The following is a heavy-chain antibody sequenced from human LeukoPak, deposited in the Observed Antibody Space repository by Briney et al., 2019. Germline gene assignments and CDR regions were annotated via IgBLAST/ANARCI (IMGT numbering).Heavy chain of an antibody. CDR2: ISSSSSTI. D-gene: IGHD3-10*01. CDR3: ASGSYGSGFYYFYYMDV. CDR1: GFTFSSYS. Sequence: GGSLRLSCAASGFTFSSYSMNWVRQAPGKGLEWVSYISSSSSTIYYADSVKGRFTISRDNAKNSLYLQMNSLRAEDTAVYYCASGSYGSGFYYFYYMDVWGKGTTVTVSS. V-gene: IGHV3-48*01. J-gene: IGHJ6*03.